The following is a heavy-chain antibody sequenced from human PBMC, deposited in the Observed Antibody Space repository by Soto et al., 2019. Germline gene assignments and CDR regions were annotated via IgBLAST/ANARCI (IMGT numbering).Heavy chain of an antibody. J-gene: IGHJ5*02. V-gene: IGHV4-4*02. CDR3: AREIVSAGGNNYFDP. D-gene: IGHD1-26*01. CDR1: GGTVSSIHW. CDR2: VYHTGVT. Sequence: SETLSLTGGVAGGTVSSIHWWSWVRQSPSRGLEWIGNVYHTGVTNFNPSLQSRVTFSVEKSNNQFSLRLTSLNAADTAVYFCAREIVSAGGNNYFDPWGPGNLVTVYS.